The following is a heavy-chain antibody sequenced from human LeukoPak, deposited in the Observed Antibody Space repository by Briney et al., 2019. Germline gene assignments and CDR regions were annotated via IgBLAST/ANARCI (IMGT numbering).Heavy chain of an antibody. CDR3: ARVPHSSGYRDAFVI. CDR2: IIPIFGTA. Sequence: GASVKVSCKASGGTFSSYAISWVRQAPGQGLEWMGGIIPIFGTANYAQKFQGRVTITADESTSTAYMELSSLRSEDTAVYYCARVPHSSGYRDAFVIWGQGTMVTVSS. CDR1: GGTFSSYA. V-gene: IGHV1-69*13. J-gene: IGHJ3*02. D-gene: IGHD3-22*01.